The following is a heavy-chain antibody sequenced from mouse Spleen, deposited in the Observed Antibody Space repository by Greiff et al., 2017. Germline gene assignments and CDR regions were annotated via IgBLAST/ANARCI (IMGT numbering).Heavy chain of an antibody. CDR2: ISSGGGNT. CDR3: ARRYGSTHFDY. V-gene: IGHV5-9*01. Sequence: EVMLVESGGGLVKLGGSLKLSCAASGFTFSSYAMSWVRQTPEKRLEWVATISSGGGNTYYPDSVKGRFTISRDNAKNTLYLQMSSLKSEDTAMYYCARRYGSTHFDYWGQGTTLTVSS. J-gene: IGHJ2*01. D-gene: IGHD1-1*01. CDR1: GFTFSSYA.